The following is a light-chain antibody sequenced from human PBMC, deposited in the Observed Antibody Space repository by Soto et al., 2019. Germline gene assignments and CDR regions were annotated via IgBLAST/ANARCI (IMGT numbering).Light chain of an antibody. Sequence: DIQMTQSPSSLSTSVGDRVTITCRASQSIRSYLNWYQQRPGKAPKLLIYAASSLQSGVPSRFSGSGSGTIFPLTINSLQPEDFATYYCQQSYSYPFTFGPGTKVDIK. V-gene: IGKV1-39*01. CDR1: QSIRSY. J-gene: IGKJ3*01. CDR3: QQSYSYPFT. CDR2: AAS.